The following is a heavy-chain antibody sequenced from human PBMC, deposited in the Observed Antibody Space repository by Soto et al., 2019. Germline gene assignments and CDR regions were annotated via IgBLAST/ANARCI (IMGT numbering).Heavy chain of an antibody. Sequence: EVQLLESGGGLVQPGGSLRLSCAASGFTFTSYAMSWVRQAPGKGLGWVSTITGSGDTTYYADSVKGRFTISRDNSNNTLFLQMNGLRADDTAVYYCVTYIAATLNSLQYWGQGTLVTVSS. CDR3: VTYIAATLNSLQY. CDR1: GFTFTSYA. V-gene: IGHV3-23*01. CDR2: ITGSGDTT. D-gene: IGHD6-25*01. J-gene: IGHJ4*02.